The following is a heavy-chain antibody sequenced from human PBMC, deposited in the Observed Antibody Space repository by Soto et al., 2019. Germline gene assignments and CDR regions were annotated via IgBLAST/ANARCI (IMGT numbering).Heavy chain of an antibody. CDR2: IIPVFGTP. CDR3: ARGDATKLVVTTFYAMDV. D-gene: IGHD4-17*01. Sequence: QVQLVQSGAEVKKPGSSVKVSCTASGGSLSTFGISWVRQAPGQGLEWMGAIIPVFGTPNYAQKFQDRVTFTADESTTTVYMDVRSLTSEDTAVYYCARGDATKLVVTTFYAMDVWGQGTTVTVSS. V-gene: IGHV1-69*12. J-gene: IGHJ6*02. CDR1: GGSLSTFG.